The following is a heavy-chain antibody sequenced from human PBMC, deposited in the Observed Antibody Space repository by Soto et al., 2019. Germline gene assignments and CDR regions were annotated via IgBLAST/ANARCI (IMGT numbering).Heavy chain of an antibody. CDR2: ISAYNGNT. CDR1: GYTFTSYG. V-gene: IGHV1-18*04. D-gene: IGHD1-1*01. Sequence: RASVKVSCKASGYTFTSYGISWVRQAPGQGLEWMGWISAYNGNTNYAQKLQGRVTMTTDTSTSTAYMELRSLRSDDTAVYYCAKPPDDVYYYYYGMDVWGQGTTVTVSS. J-gene: IGHJ6*02. CDR3: AKPPDDVYYYYYGMDV.